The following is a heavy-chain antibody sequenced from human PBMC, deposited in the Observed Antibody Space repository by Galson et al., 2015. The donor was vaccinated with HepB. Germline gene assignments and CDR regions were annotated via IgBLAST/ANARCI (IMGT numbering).Heavy chain of an antibody. CDR3: AKAIAAAGGAFDI. D-gene: IGHD6-13*01. J-gene: IGHJ3*02. CDR2: ISWNSGSI. CDR1: GFTFDDYA. Sequence: SLRLSCAASGFTFDDYAMHWVRQAPGKGLEWVSGISWNSGSIGYADSVKGRFTISRDNAKNSLYLQMNSLRAEDTVLYYCAKAIAAAGGAFDIWGQGTMVTVSS. V-gene: IGHV3-9*01.